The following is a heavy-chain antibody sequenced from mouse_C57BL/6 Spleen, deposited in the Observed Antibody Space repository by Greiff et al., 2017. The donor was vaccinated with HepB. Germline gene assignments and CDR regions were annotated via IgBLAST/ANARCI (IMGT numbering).Heavy chain of an antibody. D-gene: IGHD1-1*01. CDR2: IDPEDGDT. CDR3: TTAFITTLDYAMDY. V-gene: IGHV14-1*01. CDR1: GFNIKDYY. Sequence: EVQLQQSGAELVRPGASVKLSCTASGFNIKDYYMHWVKQRPEQGLEWIGRIDPEDGDTEYAPKFQGKATMTADTSSNTAYLQLSSLTSEDTAVYYCTTAFITTLDYAMDYWGQGTSVTVSS. J-gene: IGHJ4*01.